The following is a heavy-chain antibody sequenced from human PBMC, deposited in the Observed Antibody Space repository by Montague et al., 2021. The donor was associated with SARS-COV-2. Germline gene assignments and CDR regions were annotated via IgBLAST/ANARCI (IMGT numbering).Heavy chain of an antibody. CDR3: AKVGGYSYGLSDY. CDR1: GFIFSSNA. D-gene: IGHD5-18*01. J-gene: IGHJ4*02. V-gene: IGHV3-23*01. Sequence: SLRLSSAASGFIFSSNAMSWVRQAPGNGLEWVSTIGGGGRRTYYADSVKGRFTISRDNSKNTLYLQMNSLRAEDTAVYYCAKVGGYSYGLSDYWGQGTLVTVSS. CDR2: IGGGGRRT.